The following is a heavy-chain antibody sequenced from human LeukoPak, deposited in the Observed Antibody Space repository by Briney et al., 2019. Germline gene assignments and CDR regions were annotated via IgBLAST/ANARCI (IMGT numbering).Heavy chain of an antibody. Sequence: GGSLRLSCAVSGFTFSNYWMSWVRQAPGKGLEWVANIKQDGSEKYYVDSVKGRFTISRDNAKNSLYLQMNSLRVEDTAVYYCARGHKFGPLFDYWGQGTLVTVSS. V-gene: IGHV3-7*01. CDR1: GFTFSNYW. D-gene: IGHD3-10*01. CDR3: ARGHKFGPLFDY. J-gene: IGHJ4*02. CDR2: IKQDGSEK.